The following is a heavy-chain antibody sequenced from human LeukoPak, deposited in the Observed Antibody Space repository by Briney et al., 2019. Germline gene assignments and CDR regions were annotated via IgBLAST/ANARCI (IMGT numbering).Heavy chain of an antibody. D-gene: IGHD2-2*01. V-gene: IGHV4-38-2*02. CDR3: ARGGGYCSSTSCYLSVWSHYYYYYMDV. CDR1: GFSLTIGYF. Sequence: SETLSLTCNVSGFSLTIGYFWGWIRQPPGKGLEWIGSIYYSGSTYYNPSLKSRVTISVDTSKNQFSLKLSSVTAADTAVYYCARGGGYCSSTSCYLSVWSHYYYYYMDVWGKGTTVTISS. J-gene: IGHJ6*03. CDR2: IYYSGST.